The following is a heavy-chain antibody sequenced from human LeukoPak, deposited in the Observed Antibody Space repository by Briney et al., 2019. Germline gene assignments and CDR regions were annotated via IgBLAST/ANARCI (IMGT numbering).Heavy chain of an antibody. Sequence: SETLSLTCTVSGGSISSSSYYWGWIRQPPGKGLEWIGYIYYSGSTNYNPSLKSRVTISVDTSKNQFSLKLSSVTAADTAVYYCARVSYDSSGYYYFDYWGQGTLVTVPS. CDR1: GGSISSSSYY. J-gene: IGHJ4*02. CDR2: IYYSGST. CDR3: ARVSYDSSGYYYFDY. D-gene: IGHD3-22*01. V-gene: IGHV4-61*05.